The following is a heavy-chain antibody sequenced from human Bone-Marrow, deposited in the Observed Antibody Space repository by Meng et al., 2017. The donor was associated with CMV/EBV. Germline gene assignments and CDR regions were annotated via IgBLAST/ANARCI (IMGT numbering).Heavy chain of an antibody. CDR2: IGTSGSTK. CDR3: AREVASAGPAFDY. D-gene: IGHD6-13*01. V-gene: IGHV3-48*04. J-gene: IGHJ4*02. Sequence: GGSLRLSCAASGFTFSSYSMNWVRQAPGKGLEWVSYIGTSGSTKYYADSVKGRFTISRDNAKNSLYLQMTSLRAEDTAVYYCAREVASAGPAFDYWGQGTLVTVSS. CDR1: GFTFSSYS.